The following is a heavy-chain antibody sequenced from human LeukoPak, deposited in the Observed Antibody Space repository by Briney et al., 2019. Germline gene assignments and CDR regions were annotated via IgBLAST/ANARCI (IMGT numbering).Heavy chain of an antibody. CDR2: IEQDGSET. Sequence: GGSLRLSCAASGFSFSSYWMSWVRQAPGKGLEWVANIEQDGSETYYVDSVKGRFTISRDNAKNSLYLQMNSLRVEDTAVYYCAREALLWFGEPFDYWGQGTLVPVSS. CDR1: GFSFSSYW. J-gene: IGHJ4*02. V-gene: IGHV3-7*01. CDR3: AREALLWFGEPFDY. D-gene: IGHD3-10*01.